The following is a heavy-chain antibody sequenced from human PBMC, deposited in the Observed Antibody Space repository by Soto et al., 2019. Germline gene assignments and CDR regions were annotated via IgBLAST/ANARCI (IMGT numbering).Heavy chain of an antibody. Sequence: ASVKVSCKASGYTFTGYYMQWVRQAPGQGLEWMGWINPNSGGTNYAQKFQGRVTMTRDTSISTAYMELSRLRSDDTAVYYCARSGSSGYYLTGAFDIWGQGTMVTV. J-gene: IGHJ3*02. CDR3: ARSGSSGYYLTGAFDI. CDR2: INPNSGGT. CDR1: GYTFTGYY. D-gene: IGHD3-22*01. V-gene: IGHV1-2*02.